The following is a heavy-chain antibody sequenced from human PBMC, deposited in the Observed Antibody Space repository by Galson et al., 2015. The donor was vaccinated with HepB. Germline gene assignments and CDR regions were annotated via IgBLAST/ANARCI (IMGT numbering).Heavy chain of an antibody. CDR3: ARLGDLSGYSSL. CDR1: GFTFSGSA. CDR2: IRSKASGHAT. J-gene: IGHJ4*02. Sequence: SLRLSCAASGFTFSGSAIHWVRQASGKGLEWVGRIRSKASGHATAYDASLKGRFTISRDDSKNTAYLHMNSLKTEDEAVYYCARLGDLSGYSSLWGQGTLVTVSS. D-gene: IGHD2-15*01. V-gene: IGHV3-73*01.